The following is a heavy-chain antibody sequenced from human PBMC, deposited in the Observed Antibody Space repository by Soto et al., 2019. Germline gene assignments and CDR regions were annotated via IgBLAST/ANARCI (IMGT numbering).Heavy chain of an antibody. D-gene: IGHD2-21*01. V-gene: IGHV1-69*13. CDR1: GGTFSSYA. Sequence: VASVTVSCKASGGTFSSYAISWVRQAPGQGLEWMGGIIPIFGTANYAQKFQGRVTITADESTSTAYMELSSLRSEDTAVYYCASVVALSSPYGMAFRGKGAT. CDR2: IIPIFGTA. CDR3: ASVVALSSPYGMAF. J-gene: IGHJ6*04.